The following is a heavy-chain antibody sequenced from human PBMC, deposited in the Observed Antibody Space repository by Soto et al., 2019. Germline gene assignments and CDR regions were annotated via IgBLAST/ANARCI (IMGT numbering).Heavy chain of an antibody. Sequence: EVQLLESGGGLVQPGGSLRLSCAASGFTFSSYAMSWVRQAPGKGFDWVSAIRGSGGSTYYEDSVKGRFTISRDNSKNTLYLQLNSLRAEDTAVYYCARANTRYCVRSCFDYWGQGNLVTVSS. CDR2: IRGSGGST. D-gene: IGHD3-9*01. J-gene: IGHJ4*02. V-gene: IGHV3-23*01. CDR1: GFTFSSYA. CDR3: ARANTRYCVRSCFDY.